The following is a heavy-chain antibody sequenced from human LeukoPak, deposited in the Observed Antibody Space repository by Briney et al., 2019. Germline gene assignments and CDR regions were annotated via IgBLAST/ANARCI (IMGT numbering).Heavy chain of an antibody. V-gene: IGHV1-69*13. J-gene: IGHJ1*01. CDR1: GGTFSNYA. D-gene: IGHD2-8*01. CDR3: ARGEWAEYFQH. CDR2: IIPIFGTA. Sequence: SVKVSCKASGGTFSNYAISWVRQAPGQGLEWVGGIIPIFGTAKYAQKFQGRVTITADESTSTAYMELSSLRSEDTAVYYCARGEWAEYFQHWGQGTLVTVSS.